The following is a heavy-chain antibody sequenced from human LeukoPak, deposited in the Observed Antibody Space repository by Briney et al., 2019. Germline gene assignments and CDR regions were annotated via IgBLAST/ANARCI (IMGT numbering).Heavy chain of an antibody. V-gene: IGHV4-38-2*02. CDR2: IYHSGST. CDR3: ARGEGYYDSKGYFDY. J-gene: IGHJ4*02. Sequence: PSETLSLTCTVSGYSISSGYYWGWIRPPPGKGLEWIGSIYHSGSTYYNPSLKSRVTISVDTSKNQFSLKLSSVTAADTAVYYCARGEGYYDSKGYFDYWGQGTLVTVSS. D-gene: IGHD3-22*01. CDR1: GYSISSGYY.